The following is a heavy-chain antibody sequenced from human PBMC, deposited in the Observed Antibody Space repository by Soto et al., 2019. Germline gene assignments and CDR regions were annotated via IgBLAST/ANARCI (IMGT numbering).Heavy chain of an antibody. CDR1: GGSISSSSYY. D-gene: IGHD6-13*01. CDR3: ARGGIAAPPDP. V-gene: IGHV4-39*01. J-gene: IGHJ5*02. CDR2: IYYSGST. Sequence: QLQLQESGPGLVKPSETLSLTCTVSGGSISSSSYYWGWIRQPPGKGLEWIGSIYYSGSTYYNPSLKSRVTISVDTSKNQFSLKLSSVTAADTAVYYCARGGIAAPPDPWGQGTLVTVSS.